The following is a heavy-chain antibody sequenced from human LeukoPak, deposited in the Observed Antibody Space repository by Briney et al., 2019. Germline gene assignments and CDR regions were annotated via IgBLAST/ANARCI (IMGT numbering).Heavy chain of an antibody. CDR1: GGSFSGYY. D-gene: IGHD6-6*01. Sequence: KSSETLSLTCAVYGGSFSGYYWSWIRQPPGKGLEWIGYIYYSGSTNYNPSLKSRVTISVDTSKNQFSLKLSSVTAADTAVYYCARGWKQLVGGYYYYYMDVWGKGTTVTVSS. CDR2: IYYSGST. V-gene: IGHV4-59*01. J-gene: IGHJ6*03. CDR3: ARGWKQLVGGYYYYYMDV.